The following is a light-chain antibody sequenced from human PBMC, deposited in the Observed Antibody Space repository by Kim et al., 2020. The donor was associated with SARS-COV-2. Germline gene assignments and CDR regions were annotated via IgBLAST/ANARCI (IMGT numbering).Light chain of an antibody. V-gene: IGKV1-9*01. CDR3: QQLNGYPLT. CDR2: TAS. CDR1: QGISSY. Sequence: ELVGDRVTIPCRASQGISSYLAWYQQRPGKAPKLLIYTASSLQSGVPSRFSGSGSGTDFTLTSSSLQPEDFATYYCQQLNGYPLTFGGGTKVDIK. J-gene: IGKJ4*01.